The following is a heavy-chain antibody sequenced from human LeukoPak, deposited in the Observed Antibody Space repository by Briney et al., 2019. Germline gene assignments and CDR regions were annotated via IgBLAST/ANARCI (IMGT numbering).Heavy chain of an antibody. CDR3: ARLISSGWLPFDY. D-gene: IGHD6-19*01. Sequence: SETLSLTCAVYGGSFSGYYWSWIRQPPGKGLEWIGEINHSGSTNYNPSLKSRVTISVDTSKNQFPLKLSSVTAADTAVYYCARLISSGWLPFDYWGQGTLVTVSS. CDR2: INHSGST. CDR1: GGSFSGYY. J-gene: IGHJ4*02. V-gene: IGHV4-34*01.